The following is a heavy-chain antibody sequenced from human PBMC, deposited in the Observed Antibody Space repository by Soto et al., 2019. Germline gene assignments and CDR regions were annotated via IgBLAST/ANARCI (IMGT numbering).Heavy chain of an antibody. CDR3: APPPPSCTRKRCCPSGYYYGMYV. D-gene: IGHD2-15*01. J-gene: IGHJ6*02. Sequence: SETLSLTCTVSGGSISSGGYYWSWIRQHPGKGLEWIGYIYYSGSTYYNPSLKSRVTISVDTSKNQFSLKLSSVTAADTAVYYCAPPPPSCTRKRCCPSGYYYGMYVCRQRPTVTVSS. CDR2: IYYSGST. CDR1: GGSISSGGYY. V-gene: IGHV4-31*03.